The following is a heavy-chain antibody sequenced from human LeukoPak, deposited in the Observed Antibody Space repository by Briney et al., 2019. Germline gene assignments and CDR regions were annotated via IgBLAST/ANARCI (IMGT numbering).Heavy chain of an antibody. CDR1: GFTFSSYW. D-gene: IGHD1-26*01. V-gene: IGHV3-7*01. CDR3: ARDRPWYSGSYCLDY. J-gene: IGHJ4*02. CDR2: IKQDGSEK. Sequence: QSGGSLRLSCAASGFTFSSYWMSWVRQAPGKGLEWVANIKQDGSEKYYVDSVKGRFTISRDNAKNSLYLQMNSLRAEDTAVYYCARDRPWYSGSYCLDYWGQGTLVTVFS.